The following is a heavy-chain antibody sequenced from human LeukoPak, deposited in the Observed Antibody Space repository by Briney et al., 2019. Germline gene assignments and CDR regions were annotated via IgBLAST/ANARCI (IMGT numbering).Heavy chain of an antibody. D-gene: IGHD5-18*01. J-gene: IGHJ6*02. CDR1: GFTFSSHA. Sequence: PGGSLRLSCAASGFTFSSHAMSWVRQAPGKGLEWVSGISGSGGTTYYADSVKGRFTISRDNSKNTLYLQMNSLRAEDTAVYYCAKVRDTAMAVYRYYGMDVWGQGTTVTVSS. CDR3: AKVRDTAMAVYRYYGMDV. CDR2: ISGSGGTT. V-gene: IGHV3-23*01.